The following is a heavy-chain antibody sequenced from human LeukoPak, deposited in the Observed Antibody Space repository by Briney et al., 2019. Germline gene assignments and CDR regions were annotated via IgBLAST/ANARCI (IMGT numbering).Heavy chain of an antibody. CDR2: IYSGGTI. Sequence: PGGSLRLSCAASGFTVSSNYMAWVRQAPGKGLEWVSVIYSGGTIYYADSVKGRFTISRDNSKNTLYLQMNSLRAEDTAVYYCAREGSYDGSTTWYFDYWGQGTLVTVSS. V-gene: IGHV3-53*01. CDR3: AREGSYDGSTTWYFDY. CDR1: GFTVSSNY. J-gene: IGHJ4*02. D-gene: IGHD3-22*01.